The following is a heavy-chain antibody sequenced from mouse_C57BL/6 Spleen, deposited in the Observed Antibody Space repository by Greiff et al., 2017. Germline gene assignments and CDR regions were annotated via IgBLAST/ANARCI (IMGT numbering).Heavy chain of an antibody. V-gene: IGHV5-17*03. CDR2: ISSGSSTN. J-gene: IGHJ4*01. CDR3: ARRYDGSLPPYALDY. Sequence: EVKLVESGGGLVKPGGSLKLSCAASGFTFSDYGMTWVRQAPEKGLEWVAYISSGSSTNYYADTVKGRFTISRDNAKNTLYLQMTSLKSEDTAMYYCARRYDGSLPPYALDYWGQGTSVTVSS. CDR1: GFTFSDYG. D-gene: IGHD2-2*01.